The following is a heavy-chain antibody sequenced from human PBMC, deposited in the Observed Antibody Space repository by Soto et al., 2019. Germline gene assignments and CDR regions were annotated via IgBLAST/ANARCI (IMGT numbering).Heavy chain of an antibody. Sequence: LSLTCTVSGGSFNSYYWTWIRQPAGKGLEWIGRIFTSGSTNYNLSLKSRVTMSVDTSKNQFSLKLSSVTAADTAVYYCAAYNSTLGTFDIRGQGTMVTVSS. CDR1: GGSFNSYY. CDR3: AAYNSTLGTFDI. D-gene: IGHD6-13*01. V-gene: IGHV4-4*07. CDR2: IFTSGST. J-gene: IGHJ3*02.